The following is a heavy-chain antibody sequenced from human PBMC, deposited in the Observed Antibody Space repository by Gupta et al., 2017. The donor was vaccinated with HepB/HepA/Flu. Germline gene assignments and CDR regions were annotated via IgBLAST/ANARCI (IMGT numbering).Heavy chain of an antibody. J-gene: IGHJ4*02. CDR1: GFTFSSYW. D-gene: IGHD3-16*02. CDR3: AKLSRDYDLVWGSYRFSYYFHN. V-gene: IGHV3-7*01. Sequence: EVQLVESGGALVQPGGSLRLSCAVSGFTFSSYWMTWVRQAPGKGLEWVANIKQDGSEKYYVDSVKGRFTISRDNAKSSLYLQMNSLRAEDTAVYYCAKLSRDYDLVWGSYRFSYYFHNWGQGTVVTVSS. CDR2: IKQDGSEK.